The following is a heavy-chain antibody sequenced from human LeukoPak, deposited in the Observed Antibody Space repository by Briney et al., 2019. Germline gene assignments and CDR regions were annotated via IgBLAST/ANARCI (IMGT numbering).Heavy chain of an antibody. J-gene: IGHJ4*02. D-gene: IGHD3-22*01. CDR2: ISDSGST. V-gene: IGHV4-31*03. CDR3: ASHLDSVGSDYVDY. Sequence: SQTLSLTCSVSGASINSRGYYWSWIRQRPGKGLEWIGYISDSGSTAYNPSLKSRLTISVDMSESRFSLRLTSVTVADTAVYFCASHLDSVGSDYVDYWRQGTLVTVSS. CDR1: GASINSRGYY.